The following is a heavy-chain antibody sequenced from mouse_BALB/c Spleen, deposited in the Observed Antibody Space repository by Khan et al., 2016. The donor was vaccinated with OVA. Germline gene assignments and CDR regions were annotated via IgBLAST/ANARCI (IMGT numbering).Heavy chain of an antibody. CDR2: ISYSGST. D-gene: IGHD1-1*01. V-gene: IGHV3-2*02. J-gene: IGHJ4*01. CDR1: GYSITSNYA. Sequence: VQLKQSGPGLVKPFQSLSLTCTVTGYSITSNYAWNWIRQFPGNKLEWVGYISYSGSTSYNPSLKSRLSITRDTSKNQFFLQLNSVTTEDTATYYCGRGNYYGDAMDYWGQGTSVTVSS. CDR3: GRGNYYGDAMDY.